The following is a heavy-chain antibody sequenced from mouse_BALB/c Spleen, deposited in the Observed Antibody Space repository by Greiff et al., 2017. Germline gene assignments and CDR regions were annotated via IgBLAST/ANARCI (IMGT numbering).Heavy chain of an antibody. V-gene: IGHV3-2*02. CDR1: GYSITSDYA. J-gene: IGHJ3*01. D-gene: IGHD3-1*01. CDR3: ARARATRGFAY. Sequence: EVKLQESGPGLVKPSQSLSLTCTVTGYSITSDYAWNWIRQFPGNKLEWMGYISYSGSTSYNPSLKSRISITRDTSKNQFFLQLNSVTTEDTATYYCARARATRGFAYWGQGTLVTVSA. CDR2: ISYSGST.